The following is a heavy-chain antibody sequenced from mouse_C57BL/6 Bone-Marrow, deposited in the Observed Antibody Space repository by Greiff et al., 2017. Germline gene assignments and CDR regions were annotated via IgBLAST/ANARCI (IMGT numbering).Heavy chain of an antibody. Sequence: QVQLQQPGAELVKPGASVKVSCKASGYTFTSYWMHWVKQRPGQGLEWIGRVHPSDSDTNYNQKFKGKATLTVDNSSSTAYMQLSSLTSEDSAVYYVVITKLSYYYGSSYVDGDEYYCGYWGQGTTLTVSS. CDR1: GYTFTSYW. J-gene: IGHJ2*01. CDR3: VITKLSYYYGSSYVDGDEYYCGY. D-gene: IGHD1-1*01. CDR2: VHPSDSDT. V-gene: IGHV1-74*01.